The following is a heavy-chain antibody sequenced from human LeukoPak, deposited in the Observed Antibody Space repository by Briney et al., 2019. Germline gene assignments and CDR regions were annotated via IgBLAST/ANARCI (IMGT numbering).Heavy chain of an antibody. D-gene: IGHD6-13*01. Sequence: GGSLRLSCAASGFTFSSYWMSCVSQPPGKGLEWVAKIKQDGSEKYHMDSGKGRLTTSRDNDKKSLYLQMNSLRAEDTAVYYCARVSQQLLFSGFDYWGQGTLVTVSS. V-gene: IGHV3-7*01. CDR3: ARVSQQLLFSGFDY. CDR2: IKQDGSEK. CDR1: GFTFSSYW. J-gene: IGHJ4*02.